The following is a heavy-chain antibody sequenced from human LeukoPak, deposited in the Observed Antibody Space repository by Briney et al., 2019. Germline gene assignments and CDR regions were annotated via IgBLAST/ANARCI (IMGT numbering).Heavy chain of an antibody. V-gene: IGHV3-7*01. CDR1: GFTFSSYW. Sequence: GGSLRLSCAASGFTFSSYWMSWVRQAPGKGLEWVANIKQDGSEKYYVDSVKGRFTISRDNAKNSLYLQMNSLRAEDTAVYYCAREIPGYSSGWFLDYWGQGTLVTVSS. CDR2: IKQDGSEK. CDR3: AREIPGYSSGWFLDY. D-gene: IGHD6-19*01. J-gene: IGHJ4*02.